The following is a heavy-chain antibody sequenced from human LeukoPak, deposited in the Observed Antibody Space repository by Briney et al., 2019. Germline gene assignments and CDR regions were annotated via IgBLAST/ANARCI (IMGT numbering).Heavy chain of an antibody. J-gene: IGHJ6*02. CDR2: IYSGGST. Sequence: GRSLRLSCAASGFTVSSNYMSWVRQAPGKGLEWVLVIYSGGSTYYADSVKGRFTISRDNSKNTLYLQMNSLRAEDTAVYYCARDQLYGGNSGYYYYYGMDVWGQGTTVTVSS. D-gene: IGHD4-23*01. CDR3: ARDQLYGGNSGYYYYYGMDV. V-gene: IGHV3-66*02. CDR1: GFTVSSNY.